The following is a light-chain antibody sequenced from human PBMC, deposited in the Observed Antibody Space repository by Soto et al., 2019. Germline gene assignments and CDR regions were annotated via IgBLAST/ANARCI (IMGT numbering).Light chain of an antibody. CDR2: DAS. V-gene: IGKV1-5*01. J-gene: IGKJ3*01. CDR3: QQANSFPFT. CDR1: QTISVS. Sequence: IQMTQSPSTLSASVGDTVTITCRASQTISVSLAWYRQKPGKAPNLLIYDASTLQEGVPSRFSGSGSGTEFTLTITRLQPEDFATYYCQQANSFPFTFGPGTKVEIK.